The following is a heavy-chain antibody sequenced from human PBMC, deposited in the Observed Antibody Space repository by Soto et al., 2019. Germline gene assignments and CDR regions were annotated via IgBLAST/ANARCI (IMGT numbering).Heavy chain of an antibody. J-gene: IGHJ5*02. CDR1: GGSISSYY. CDR3: ARDHRRFGELDP. D-gene: IGHD3-3*01. CDR2: IYYSGST. Sequence: SETLSLTCTVSGGSISSYYWSWIRQPPGKGLEWIGYIYYSGSTNYNPSLKSRVTISVDTSKNQFSLKLISVTAADTAVYYCARDHRRFGELDPWGQGTLVTVSS. V-gene: IGHV4-59*01.